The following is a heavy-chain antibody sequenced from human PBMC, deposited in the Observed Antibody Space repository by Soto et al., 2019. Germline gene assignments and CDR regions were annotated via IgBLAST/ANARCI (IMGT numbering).Heavy chain of an antibody. CDR2: IIPILGIA. D-gene: IGHD3-9*01. CDR3: ATELRYFDWSPFDAFDI. V-gene: IGHV1-69*02. Sequence: SVKVSCKASGYTFTSYYIHWVRQAPGQGLEWMGRIIPILGIANYAQKFQGRVTITADKSTSTAYMELSSLRSEDTAVYYCATELRYFDWSPFDAFDIWGQGTMVTVSS. CDR1: GYTFTSYY. J-gene: IGHJ3*02.